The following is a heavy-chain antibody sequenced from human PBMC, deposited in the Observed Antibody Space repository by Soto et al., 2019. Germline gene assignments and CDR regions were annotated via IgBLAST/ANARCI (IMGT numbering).Heavy chain of an antibody. D-gene: IGHD3-16*01. J-gene: IGHJ3*02. Sequence: QVQLVQSGAEVKKPGSSVKVSCKASGGTFSSYAISWVRQAPGQGLEWMGGIIPIFGTANYAQKYQGRVTIPADESTSTAYMELSRLRSEDTAVYYCARESRLAFGELLAFDIWGQGTMVTVSS. CDR3: ARESRLAFGELLAFDI. CDR2: IIPIFGTA. CDR1: GGTFSSYA. V-gene: IGHV1-69*01.